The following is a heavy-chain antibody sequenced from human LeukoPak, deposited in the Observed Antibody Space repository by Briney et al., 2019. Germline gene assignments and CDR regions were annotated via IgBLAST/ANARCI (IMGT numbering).Heavy chain of an antibody. CDR3: ARDYDILTGLYYYGMDV. CDR2: IYTSGST. D-gene: IGHD3-9*01. CDR1: GGSISSYY. V-gene: IGHV4-4*07. J-gene: IGHJ6*02. Sequence: PSETLSLTCTVSGGSISSYYWSWIRQPAGKGLEWIGRIYTSGSTNYNPSLKSRVTMSVDTSKNQFSLKLSSVTAADTAVYYCARDYDILTGLYYYGMDVWGQGTTVTVSS.